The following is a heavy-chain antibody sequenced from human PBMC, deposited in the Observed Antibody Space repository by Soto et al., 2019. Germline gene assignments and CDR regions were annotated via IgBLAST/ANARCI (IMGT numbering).Heavy chain of an antibody. CDR3: ARVNSGWYFAY. Sequence: GGSLRLSCAASGLSFSSYWMSWVRQAPGKGLEWVANIKQDGSEKYYVDSVKGRFTISRDNAKNSLYLQMNSLRAEYTAVYYCARVNSGWYFAYWGQGTLVTVSS. CDR2: IKQDGSEK. D-gene: IGHD6-19*01. J-gene: IGHJ4*02. V-gene: IGHV3-7*01. CDR1: GLSFSSYW.